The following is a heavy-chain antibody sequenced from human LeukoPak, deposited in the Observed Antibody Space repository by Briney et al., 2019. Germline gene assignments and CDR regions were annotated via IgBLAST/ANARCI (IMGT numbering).Heavy chain of an antibody. CDR2: ISAYNGNT. CDR1: GYTFTNYG. Sequence: ASVKVSCKASGYTFTNYGISWVRQAPGQGLEWMGWISAYNGNTKYAQKLQGRVTMTTDTSTSTAYMELSSLRSEDTAVYYCARGYDILTQETYFDYWGQGTLVTVSS. CDR3: ARGYDILTQETYFDY. V-gene: IGHV1-18*01. D-gene: IGHD3-9*01. J-gene: IGHJ4*02.